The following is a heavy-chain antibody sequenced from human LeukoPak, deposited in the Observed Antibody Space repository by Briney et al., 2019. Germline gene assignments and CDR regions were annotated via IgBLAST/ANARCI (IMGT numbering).Heavy chain of an antibody. D-gene: IGHD6-19*01. CDR3: AKDNGGHLQQWLVPYVRLGSVDY. J-gene: IGHJ4*02. V-gene: IGHV3-74*01. CDR1: RFTLCNYW. CDR2: SNSDGTST. Sequence: GGSLRLSCAASRFTLCNYWMLWLPQAPGKGLVWVSRSNSDGTSTSYAVPVKGRFTISRDISKNTLYLNMQSLRAEDAAVCYCAKDNGGHLQQWLVPYVRLGSVDYWGQGTLVTVS.